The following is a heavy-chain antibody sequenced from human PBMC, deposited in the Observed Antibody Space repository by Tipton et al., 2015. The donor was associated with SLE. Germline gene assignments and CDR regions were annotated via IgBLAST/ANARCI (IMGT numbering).Heavy chain of an antibody. CDR2: IRSKTNNYAT. J-gene: IGHJ4*02. Sequence: SLRLSCAASGFTFSGSAIHWVRQASGKGLEWVCHIRSKTNNYATAYAASVKGRFTISRDDSKNTAYLQMNSLTTDDTAVYYCTGTYYYDSSGSVYWGQGTLVTVSS. V-gene: IGHV3-73*01. CDR3: TGTYYYDSSGSVY. CDR1: GFTFSGSA. D-gene: IGHD3-22*01.